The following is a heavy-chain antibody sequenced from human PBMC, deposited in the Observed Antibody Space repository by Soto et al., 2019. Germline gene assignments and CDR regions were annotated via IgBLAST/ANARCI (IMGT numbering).Heavy chain of an antibody. J-gene: IGHJ5*02. Sequence: ASVKVSCKASGYTFTSYGISWVRQAPGQGLEWMGWISAYNGNTNYAQKLQGRVTMTTDTSTSTAYMELRSLRSEDTAVYYCATTRDLVVAANNWFDPWGQGTLVTVSS. V-gene: IGHV1-18*01. CDR2: ISAYNGNT. D-gene: IGHD2-15*01. CDR1: GYTFTSYG. CDR3: ATTRDLVVAANNWFDP.